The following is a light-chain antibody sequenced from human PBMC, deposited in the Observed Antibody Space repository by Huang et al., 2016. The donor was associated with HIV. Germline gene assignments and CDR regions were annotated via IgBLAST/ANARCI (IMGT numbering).Light chain of an antibody. CDR3: QQYGSSPYT. CDR2: GVS. CDR1: QSLNGNY. V-gene: IGKV3D-20*01. Sequence: EIVLTQSPATLSLSPGERATLSCGASQSLNGNYLAWYQQKPGLAPRLFMYGVSDRATGFPDRFNGSGSGTEFTLIINRLEPEDFAVYFCQQYGSSPYTFGQGTRLEIK. J-gene: IGKJ2*01.